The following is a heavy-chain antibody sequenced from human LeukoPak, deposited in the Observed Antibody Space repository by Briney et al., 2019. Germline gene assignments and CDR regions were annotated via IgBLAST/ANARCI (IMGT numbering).Heavy chain of an antibody. CDR3: ARDYVYAFDS. J-gene: IGHJ4*02. CDR1: GFTVGDNY. Sequence: PGRSLRLSCAASGFTVGDNYMSWVRQAPGKGLEWVSLIYSAGDTFYSDSVRGRFTISRDNAKNALYLQMNSLRAEDTAVYFCARDYVYAFDSWGQGTLVTVSS. CDR2: IYSAGDT. D-gene: IGHD2/OR15-2a*01. V-gene: IGHV3-53*01.